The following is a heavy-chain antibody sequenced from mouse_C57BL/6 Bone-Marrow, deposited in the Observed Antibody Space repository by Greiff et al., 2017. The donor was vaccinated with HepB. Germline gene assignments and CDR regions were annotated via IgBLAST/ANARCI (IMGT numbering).Heavy chain of an antibody. CDR2: ISDGGSYT. CDR3: AWRITTGVATSYFDY. D-gene: IGHD1-1*01. Sequence: EVHLVESGGGLVKPGGSLKLSCAASGFTFSSYAMSWVRQTPEKRLEWVATISDGGSYTYYPDNVKGRFTISRDNAKNNLYLQMSHLKSEDTDMYYCAWRITTGVATSYFDYWGQGTTVTVSS. V-gene: IGHV5-4*01. J-gene: IGHJ2*01. CDR1: GFTFSSYA.